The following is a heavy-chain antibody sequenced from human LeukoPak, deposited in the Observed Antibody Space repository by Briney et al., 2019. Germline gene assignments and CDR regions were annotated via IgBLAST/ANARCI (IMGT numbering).Heavy chain of an antibody. CDR3: AKKRAWSSSSPTYFDY. Sequence: GGFLRLSCAASGFTFSSYAMSWVRQAPGKGLEWVSAISGSGGSTYYADSVKGRFTISRDNSKNTLYLQMNSLRAEDTAVYYCAKKRAWSSSSPTYFDYWGQGTLVTVSS. CDR1: GFTFSSYA. V-gene: IGHV3-23*01. CDR2: ISGSGGST. D-gene: IGHD6-6*01. J-gene: IGHJ4*02.